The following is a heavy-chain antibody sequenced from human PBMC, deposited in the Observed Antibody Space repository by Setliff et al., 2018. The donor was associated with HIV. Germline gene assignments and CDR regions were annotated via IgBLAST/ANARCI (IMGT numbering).Heavy chain of an antibody. CDR2: FDPEDDET. V-gene: IGHV1-24*01. D-gene: IGHD3-9*01. Sequence: ASVKVSCKVSGYTLTELSMHWVRQAPGKGLEWMGGFDPEDDETIYAEKFQGRVTMTEDTATETAYMELSSLRSEATAVYYCARRYYDILTGYYNGYWYFDLWGRGTLVTVSS. J-gene: IGHJ2*01. CDR1: GYTLTELS. CDR3: ARRYYDILTGYYNGYWYFDL.